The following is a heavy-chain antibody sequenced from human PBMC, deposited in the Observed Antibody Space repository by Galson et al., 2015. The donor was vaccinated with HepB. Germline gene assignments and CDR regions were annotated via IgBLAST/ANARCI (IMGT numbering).Heavy chain of an antibody. D-gene: IGHD6-19*01. CDR1: GDSVSSNSAA. V-gene: IGHV6-1*01. Sequence: CAISGDSVSSNSAAWNWIRQSPSRGLEWLGRTYYRSNWYSDYAMSVRGRITINPDTSKNQFSLQLNSVTPEDTAVYYCAKESPVAGSEGWFDPWGQGTLVTVSS. CDR2: TYYRSNWYS. J-gene: IGHJ5*02. CDR3: AKESPVAGSEGWFDP.